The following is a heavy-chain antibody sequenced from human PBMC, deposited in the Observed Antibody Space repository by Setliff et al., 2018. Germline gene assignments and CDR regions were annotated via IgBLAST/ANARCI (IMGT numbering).Heavy chain of an antibody. CDR2: IYYSGST. Sequence: SETLSLTCAVSGYSISSGYYWGWIRQPPGKGLEWIGSIYYSGSTYYNPSLKSRVTISVDTSRNHFSLKLNSVTAADTAVYYCARSGYYSIDAFDIWGQGTMVTVSS. V-gene: IGHV4-38-2*01. D-gene: IGHD3-22*01. CDR1: GYSISSGYY. J-gene: IGHJ3*02. CDR3: ARSGYYSIDAFDI.